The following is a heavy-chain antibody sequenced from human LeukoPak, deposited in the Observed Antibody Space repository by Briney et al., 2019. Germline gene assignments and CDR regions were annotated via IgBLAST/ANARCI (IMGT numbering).Heavy chain of an antibody. Sequence: PGGSLTLSCAPSGFTFTDYSMNWVRQAPGKGLEWVAHISTVSTYTHNTDPVKGRFTISRDNRKNLLYLQMSSLGAEDTAVYYCARDGSGFYHYYYMDVWGKGTTVTVSS. V-gene: IGHV3-21*01. CDR2: ISTVSTYT. CDR3: ARDGSGFYHYYYMDV. CDR1: GFTFTDYS. J-gene: IGHJ6*03. D-gene: IGHD6-25*01.